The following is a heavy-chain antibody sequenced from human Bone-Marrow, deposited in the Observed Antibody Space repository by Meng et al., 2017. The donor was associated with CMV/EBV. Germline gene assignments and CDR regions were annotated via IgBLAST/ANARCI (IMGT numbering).Heavy chain of an antibody. V-gene: IGHV3-53*01. J-gene: IGHJ6*02. D-gene: IGHD6-19*01. Sequence: GESLKISCAASGFAVSSNYMTWVRQVPGKGLEWVSLIYRDGSTFYLDSVKVRFTISRYDSKNTVYLQMNSLRAEDTAVYYCASYGSFPLDVWGQGTTVTVSS. CDR1: GFAVSSNY. CDR3: ASYGSFPLDV. CDR2: IYRDGST.